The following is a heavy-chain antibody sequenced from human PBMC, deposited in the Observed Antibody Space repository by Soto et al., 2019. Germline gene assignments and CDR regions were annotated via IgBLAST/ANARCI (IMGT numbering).Heavy chain of an antibody. D-gene: IGHD4-17*01. J-gene: IGHJ4*02. CDR1: GGSISSSSYY. V-gene: IGHV4-39*07. Sequence: PPXTLSLTCTVSGGSISSSSYYWGWIRQPPGKVPEWIGSIYYSGSTYYNPSLKSRVTISVDTSKNQFSLKLSSVTAADTAVYYCARVQKGGTTVTFPDYWGQGTLVTVSS. CDR2: IYYSGST. CDR3: ARVQKGGTTVTFPDY.